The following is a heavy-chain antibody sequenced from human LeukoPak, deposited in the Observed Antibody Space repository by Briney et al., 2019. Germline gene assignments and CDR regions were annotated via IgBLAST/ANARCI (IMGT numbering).Heavy chain of an antibody. J-gene: IGHJ4*02. CDR1: GFTFSNYA. D-gene: IGHD6-13*01. CDR3: ASASSHRIAAGGDY. CDR2: ISGSGGST. Sequence: GGSLRLFCAASGFTFSNYAMSWVRQAPGKGLEWVSGISGSGGSTYYADSVKGRLTISRDNAKNTLYLQMNSLRAEDTAVYYCASASSHRIAAGGDYWGQGTLVTVSS. V-gene: IGHV3-23*01.